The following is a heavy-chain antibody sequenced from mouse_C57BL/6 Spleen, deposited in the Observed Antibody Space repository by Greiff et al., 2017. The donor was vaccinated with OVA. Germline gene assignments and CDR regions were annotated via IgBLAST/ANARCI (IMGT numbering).Heavy chain of an antibody. CDR3: ARDRIHSNYAMDY. J-gene: IGHJ4*01. Sequence: EVHLVESGPGLVKPSQSLSLTCSVTGYSITSGYYWNWIRQFPGNKLEWMGYISYDGSNNYNPSLKNRISITRDTSKNQFFLKLNSVTTEDTATYYCARDRIHSNYAMDYWGQGTSVTVSS. V-gene: IGHV3-6*01. CDR2: ISYDGSN. CDR1: GYSITSGYY. D-gene: IGHD3-1*01.